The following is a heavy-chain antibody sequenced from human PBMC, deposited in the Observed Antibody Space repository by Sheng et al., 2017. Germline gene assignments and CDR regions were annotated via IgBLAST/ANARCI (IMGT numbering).Heavy chain of an antibody. V-gene: IGHV1-69*01. CDR1: GGTFSSYA. D-gene: IGHD1-26*01. Sequence: QVQLVQSGAEVKKPGSSVKVSCKASGGTFSSYAISWVRQAPGQGLEWMGGIIPIFGTANYAQKFQGRVTITADESTSTAYMELSSLRSEDTAVYYCARGAWDSAYSGSYYYYYGMDVWGQGTTVTVSS. CDR2: IIPIFGTA. J-gene: IGHJ6*02. CDR3: ARGAWDSAYSGSYYYYYGMDV.